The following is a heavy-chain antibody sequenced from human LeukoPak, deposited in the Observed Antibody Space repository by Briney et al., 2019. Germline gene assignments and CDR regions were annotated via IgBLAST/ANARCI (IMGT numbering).Heavy chain of an antibody. D-gene: IGHD3-22*01. CDR1: GGSISSGGYY. J-gene: IGHJ3*02. V-gene: IGHV4-31*03. CDR3: ARDDSSGYYYAFDI. CDR2: IYYSGST. Sequence: PSETLSLTCTVSGGSISSGGYYWSWIRQHPGTGLEWIGYIYYSGSTYYNPSLKSRVTISVDTSKNQFSLKLSSVTAADTAVYYCARDDSSGYYYAFDIWGQGTMVTVSS.